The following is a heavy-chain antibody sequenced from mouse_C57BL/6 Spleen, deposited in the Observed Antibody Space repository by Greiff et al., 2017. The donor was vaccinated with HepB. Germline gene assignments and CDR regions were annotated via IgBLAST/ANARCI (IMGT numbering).Heavy chain of an antibody. CDR2: IDPENGDT. D-gene: IGHD1-1*01. J-gene: IGHJ2*01. V-gene: IGHV14-4*01. CDR3: TLGGSFDY. CDR1: GFNIKDDY. Sequence: EVQLQQSGAELVRPGASVKLSCTASGFNIKDDYMHWVKQRPEQGLEWIGWIDPENGDTEYASKFQGKATITADTSSNTAYLQLSSLTSEDTAVYYCTLGGSFDYWGQGTTLTVSS.